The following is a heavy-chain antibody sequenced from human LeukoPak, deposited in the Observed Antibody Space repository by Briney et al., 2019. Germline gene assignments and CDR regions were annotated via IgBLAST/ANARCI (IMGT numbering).Heavy chain of an antibody. CDR3: ARHIGYSAWNPDY. V-gene: IGHV5-51*01. D-gene: IGHD5-12*01. CDR2: IYPYDSDA. J-gene: IGHJ4*02. Sequence: GESLKISCKASGYSFTSYWIGWVRQMPGKGLEWMGIIYPYDSDAGYSPSFQGQVTISADKSISTAYLQWSNLKASDTAMYYCARHIGYSAWNPDYWGQGTLVTVSS. CDR1: GYSFTSYW.